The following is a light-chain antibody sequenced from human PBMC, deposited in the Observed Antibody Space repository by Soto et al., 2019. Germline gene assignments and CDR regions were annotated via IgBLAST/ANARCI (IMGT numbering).Light chain of an antibody. J-gene: IGKJ2*01. Sequence: DIQMTQSPSTLSASVGDRVTITCRASQSISSWLAWYQQKPGKAPKLLIYKASSLESGVPSRFSGSGSGTEFTLTIDSLQPDDFATYYCQQYNSYSTFGQGTNLEIK. CDR3: QQYNSYST. CDR1: QSISSW. CDR2: KAS. V-gene: IGKV1-5*03.